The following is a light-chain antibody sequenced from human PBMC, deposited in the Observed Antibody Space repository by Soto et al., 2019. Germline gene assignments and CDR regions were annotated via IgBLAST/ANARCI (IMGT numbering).Light chain of an antibody. V-gene: IGLV2-23*01. CDR1: SSDVGSYNL. Sequence: QSALTQPASVSGSPGQSITISCTGTSSDVGSYNLASWYQQHPGKAPKLMIYEGSKRPSGVSNRFSGSKSGNTASLTISGLQAEDEADYYCFSYAGSSTDVVFGGGTKLTVL. CDR3: FSYAGSSTDVV. CDR2: EGS. J-gene: IGLJ2*01.